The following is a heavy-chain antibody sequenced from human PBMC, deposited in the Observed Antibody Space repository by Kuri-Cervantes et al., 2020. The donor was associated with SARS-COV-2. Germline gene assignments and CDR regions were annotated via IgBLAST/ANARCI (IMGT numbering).Heavy chain of an antibody. V-gene: IGHV4-34*01. D-gene: IGHD3-22*01. CDR3: ARRAWRLLNYLDY. Sequence: SETLSLTCVVYDGSFSGYYWSWIRQPPGKGLEWIGSIYYSGSTYHNPSLKSRVTISVDTSKNQFSLKLSSVTAADTAVYYCARRAWRLLNYLDYWGQGTLVTVSS. J-gene: IGHJ4*02. CDR2: IYYSGST. CDR1: DGSFSGYY.